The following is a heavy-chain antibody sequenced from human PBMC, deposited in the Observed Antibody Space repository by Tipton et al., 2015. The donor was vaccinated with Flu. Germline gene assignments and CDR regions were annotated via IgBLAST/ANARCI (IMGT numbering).Heavy chain of an antibody. CDR3: ARVGVAYSPRGAFDI. V-gene: IGHV4-31*03. CDR1: GGSISNDYYY. D-gene: IGHD4-11*01. CDR2: MYYSGTT. Sequence: LRLSCTVSGGSISNDYYYWSWIRQHPGKGLEWIGYMYYSGTTYYNPSLKSRLTISLDTSKNHFSLKLSSVTAADTAVYYRARVGVAYSPRGAFDIWGQGTMVTVSS. J-gene: IGHJ3*02.